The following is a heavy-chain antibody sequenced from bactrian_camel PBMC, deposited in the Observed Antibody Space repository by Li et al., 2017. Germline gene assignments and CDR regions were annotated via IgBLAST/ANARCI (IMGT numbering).Heavy chain of an antibody. D-gene: IGHD8*01. V-gene: IGHV3S53*01. CDR1: GYSTYC. CDR2: IDSDGST. CDR3: SAGSVLPVFCNLESTFGY. Sequence: VQLVESGGDSVQAGGSLRLSCAVSGYSTYCMGWFRQVPGKEREGVAGIDSDGSTSYVDSVKGRFTISQDHAKNIVYLQMNNLKPEDTAMYYCSAGSVLPVFCNLESTFGYWGQGTQVTVS. J-gene: IGHJ6*01.